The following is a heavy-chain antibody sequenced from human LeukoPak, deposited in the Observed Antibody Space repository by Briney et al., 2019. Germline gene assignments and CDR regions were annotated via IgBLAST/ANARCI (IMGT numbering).Heavy chain of an antibody. J-gene: IGHJ4*02. CDR2: ISYDGSNK. CDR3: ARFSGAAFDY. CDR1: GFTFSSYA. V-gene: IGHV3-30*04. Sequence: PGGSLRLSCAASGFTFSSYAMHWVRQAPGKGLEWVAVISYDGSNKYYADSVKGRFTISRDNSKNTLYLQMNSLRGVDTAVYYCARFSGAAFDYWGQGTLVTVSS. D-gene: IGHD5-12*01.